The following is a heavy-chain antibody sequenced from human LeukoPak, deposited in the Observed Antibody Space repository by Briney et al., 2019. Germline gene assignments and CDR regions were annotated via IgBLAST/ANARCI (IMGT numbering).Heavy chain of an antibody. D-gene: IGHD3-16*01. J-gene: IGHJ4*02. CDR2: ISTNGGST. CDR1: RFAFSGSV. CDR3: AKDGGLGDTDY. V-gene: IGHV3-64*01. Sequence: GGSLRLSCAASRFAFSGSVMHWVRQAPGKGLEYLAGISTNGGSTYYANSVKGRFTISRDNSKNTLYLQMNSLRAEDTAVYYCAKDGGLGDTDYWGQGTLVTVSS.